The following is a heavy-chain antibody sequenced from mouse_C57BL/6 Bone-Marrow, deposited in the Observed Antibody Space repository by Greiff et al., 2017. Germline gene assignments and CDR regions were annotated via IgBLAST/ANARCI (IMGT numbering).Heavy chain of an antibody. D-gene: IGHD1-1*01. Sequence: LQESGPELVKPGASVKISCKASGYAFSSSWMNWVKQRPGKGLEWIGRIYPGDGDTNYNGKFKGKATLTADKSSSTAYMQLSSLTSEDSAVYFCARSHGSSYWYFDVWGTGTTVTVSS. V-gene: IGHV1-82*01. CDR2: IYPGDGDT. J-gene: IGHJ1*03. CDR3: ARSHGSSYWYFDV. CDR1: GYAFSSSW.